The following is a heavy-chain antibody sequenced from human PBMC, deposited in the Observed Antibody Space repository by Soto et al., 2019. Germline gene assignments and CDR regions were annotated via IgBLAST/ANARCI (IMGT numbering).Heavy chain of an antibody. CDR1: GYTFTSYG. V-gene: IGHV1-18*01. CDR2: ISAYNGNT. Sequence: GASVKVSCKASGYTFTSYGISWVRQAPGQGLEWKGRISAYNGNTNYAQKLQGRGTMTTDTSTSTAYKELRSLRSDDTAVDYSPRDKIRHYYGSGRPNWLDPWGQGTLVTVSS. CDR3: PRDKIRHYYGSGRPNWLDP. D-gene: IGHD3-10*01. J-gene: IGHJ5*02.